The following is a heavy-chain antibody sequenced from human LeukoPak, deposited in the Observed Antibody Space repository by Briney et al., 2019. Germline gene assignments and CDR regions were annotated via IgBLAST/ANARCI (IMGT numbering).Heavy chain of an antibody. Sequence: GGSLRLSCAASEFTVSNDYMTWVRQAPGKGLEWVSVLYSGGTTFYADSVKGRFTISRDDSKNTLYLQMKSLTAEDTAVYYCARASRSWHGIDYWGQGTLVTVSS. D-gene: IGHD6-13*01. J-gene: IGHJ4*02. CDR1: EFTVSNDY. CDR3: ARASRSWHGIDY. CDR2: LYSGGTT. V-gene: IGHV3-53*01.